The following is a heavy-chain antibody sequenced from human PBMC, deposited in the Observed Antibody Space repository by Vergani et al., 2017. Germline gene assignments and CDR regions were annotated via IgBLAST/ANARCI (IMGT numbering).Heavy chain of an antibody. CDR1: GFTVSSNY. D-gene: IGHD3-22*01. J-gene: IGHJ3*02. Sequence: VQLVESGGGVVQPGGSLRLSCAASGFTVSSNYMSWVRQAPGKGLEWVSVIYSGGSTYYADSVKGRFTISRDNSKNTLYLQMNSLRAEDTAVYYCARDGMYYDSSGHDAFDIWGQGTMVTVSS. CDR2: IYSGGST. CDR3: ARDGMYYDSSGHDAFDI. V-gene: IGHV3-53*01.